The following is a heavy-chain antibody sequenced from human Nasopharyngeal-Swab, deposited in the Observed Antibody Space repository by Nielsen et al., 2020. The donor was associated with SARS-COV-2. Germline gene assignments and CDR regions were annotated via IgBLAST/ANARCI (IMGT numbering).Heavy chain of an antibody. CDR3: ARRRVLSHSISWYFTAPFDP. V-gene: IGHV1-69*10. Sequence: SVKVSCKASGGTFSSYAISWVRQAPGQGLEGMGGIIPILGIANYAQKFQGRVTITADKSTSTAYMELSSLRSEDTAVYYCARRRVLSHSISWYFTAPFDPWGQGTLVTVSS. CDR1: GGTFSSYA. CDR2: IIPILGIA. J-gene: IGHJ5*02. D-gene: IGHD6-13*01.